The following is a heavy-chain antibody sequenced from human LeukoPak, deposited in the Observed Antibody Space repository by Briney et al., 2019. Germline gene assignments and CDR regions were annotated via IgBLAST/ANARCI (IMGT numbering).Heavy chain of an antibody. CDR3: ARDSGGSGSLSYFDY. Sequence: GGSLRLSCAASGFTFSSYWMSWVRQAPGKGLEWVANIKQDGSEKYYVDSVKGRFTISRDNAKNSLYLQMNSLRAEDTAVYYCARDSGGSGSLSYFDYWGQGTLVTVSS. D-gene: IGHD3-10*01. CDR1: GFTFSSYW. V-gene: IGHV3-7*01. J-gene: IGHJ4*02. CDR2: IKQDGSEK.